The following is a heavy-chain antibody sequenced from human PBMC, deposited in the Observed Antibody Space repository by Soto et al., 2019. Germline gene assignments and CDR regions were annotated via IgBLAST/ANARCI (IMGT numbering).Heavy chain of an antibody. CDR3: ARPELLWFGASYGMDV. J-gene: IGHJ6*02. D-gene: IGHD3-10*01. Sequence: QLQLQESGPGLVKPSETLSLTCTVSGGCISSSSYYWDWIRQPPGKGLEWIGSIYYSGSTYYNPSLKSRVTISVDTSKNQFSLKLSSVTAADTAVYYCARPELLWFGASYGMDVWGQGTTVTVSS. CDR1: GGCISSSSYY. CDR2: IYYSGST. V-gene: IGHV4-39*01.